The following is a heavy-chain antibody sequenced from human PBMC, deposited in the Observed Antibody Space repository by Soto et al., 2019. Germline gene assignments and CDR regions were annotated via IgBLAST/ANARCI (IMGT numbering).Heavy chain of an antibody. J-gene: IGHJ4*02. V-gene: IGHV4-30-4*01. Sequence: SETLSLTCTVSGGSISGGDYYWSWIRQPPGKGLEWIGYIYYSGSTYYNPSLKSRVTISVDTSKNQFSLKLSSVTAADTAVYYCARARFVVVVYYDYWGEGTLVTDSS. CDR1: GGSISGGDYY. CDR2: IYYSGST. D-gene: IGHD2-21*01. CDR3: ARARFVVVVYYDY.